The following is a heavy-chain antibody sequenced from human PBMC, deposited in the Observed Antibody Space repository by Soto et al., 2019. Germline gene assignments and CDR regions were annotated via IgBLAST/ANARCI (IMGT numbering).Heavy chain of an antibody. CDR1: GYTFTSYG. CDR2: ISAYNGNT. Sequence: SVKFGCKASGYTFTSYGISWVGRAPGEGDEWMGWISAYNGNTNYAQKLQGRVTMTTDTSTSTAYMELRSLRSDDKAVYYCAREVQFAVRSAYYYRMDVWGQGTTVTVSS. V-gene: IGHV1-18*04. CDR3: AREVQFAVRSAYYYRMDV. D-gene: IGHD1-1*01. J-gene: IGHJ6*02.